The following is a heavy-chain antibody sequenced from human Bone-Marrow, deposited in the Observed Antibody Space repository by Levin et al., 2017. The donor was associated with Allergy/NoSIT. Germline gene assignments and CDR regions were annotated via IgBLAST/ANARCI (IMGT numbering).Heavy chain of an antibody. CDR3: AKDMATYCGGPICDFGIDG. D-gene: IGHD2-21*01. V-gene: IGHV3-23*01. J-gene: IGHJ6*02. CDR1: GFTFKDYG. CDR2: VNVRGDTT. Sequence: GESLKISCVAFGFTFKDYGMNWVRQIPGKGPEWVSHVNVRGDTTLYADSVRGRFTISRDNSLQTVFLQMSSLTVDDTAVYFCAKDMATYCGGPICDFGIDGWGLGTMVTVSS.